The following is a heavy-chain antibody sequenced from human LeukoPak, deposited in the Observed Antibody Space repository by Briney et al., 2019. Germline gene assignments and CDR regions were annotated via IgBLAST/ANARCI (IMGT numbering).Heavy chain of an antibody. CDR3: AKDPMVRVREPLFDY. CDR2: ISGSGGST. V-gene: IGHV3-23*01. D-gene: IGHD3-10*01. J-gene: IGHJ4*02. Sequence: GGSLRLSCAASGFTFSSYAMSWVSPAPGKGLEWVSAISGSGGSTYYADSVKGRFTISRDNSKNTLYPQMNSLRAEDTAVYYCAKDPMVRVREPLFDYWGQGTLVTVSS. CDR1: GFTFSSYA.